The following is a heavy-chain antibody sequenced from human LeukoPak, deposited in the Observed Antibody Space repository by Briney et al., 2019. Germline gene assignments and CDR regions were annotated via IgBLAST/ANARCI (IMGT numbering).Heavy chain of an antibody. CDR3: ARGPSSGYGYVWGSYRPHDY. D-gene: IGHD3-16*02. CDR2: INHSGST. J-gene: IGHJ4*02. Sequence: PSETLSLTCAVYGGSFSGYYWSWIRQPPGKGLEWIGEINHSGSTNYNPSLKSRVTISVDTSKNQFSLKLSSVTAADTAVYYCARGPSSGYGYVWGSYRPHDYWGQGTLVTVSS. CDR1: GGSFSGYY. V-gene: IGHV4-34*01.